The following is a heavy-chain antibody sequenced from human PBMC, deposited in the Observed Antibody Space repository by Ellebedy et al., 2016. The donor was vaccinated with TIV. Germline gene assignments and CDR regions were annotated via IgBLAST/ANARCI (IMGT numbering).Heavy chain of an antibody. CDR1: GISLRSYA. CDR3: AKLPVAYNWNYADDY. J-gene: IGHJ4*02. V-gene: IGHV3-23*01. D-gene: IGHD1-7*01. Sequence: GESLKISCAASGISLRSYAMSWVRQATGKGLEWVSTIGGTGETTYYRESVKGRFTVSRDTSRNTLYRQMSSLRAEDTAVYYCAKLPVAYNWNYADDYWGQGTLVTVSS. CDR2: IGGTGETT.